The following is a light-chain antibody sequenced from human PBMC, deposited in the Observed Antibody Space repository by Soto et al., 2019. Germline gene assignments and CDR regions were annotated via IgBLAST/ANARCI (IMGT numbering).Light chain of an antibody. Sequence: QSALTQPASVSGSPGQSITISCTGTSSDVGGYTYVSWYQQHPGRAPKLMIYEVSNRPSGVSNRFSGSKSGNTASLTISGLQAEDEADYFCCSHAASYTYVFGPGTKLTVL. CDR3: CSHAASYTYV. J-gene: IGLJ1*01. V-gene: IGLV2-14*01. CDR1: SSDVGGYTY. CDR2: EVS.